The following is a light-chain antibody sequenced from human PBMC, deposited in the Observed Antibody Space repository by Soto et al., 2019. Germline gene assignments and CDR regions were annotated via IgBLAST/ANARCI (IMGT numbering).Light chain of an antibody. CDR3: SSYTTSSIWL. J-gene: IGLJ3*02. CDR2: EVT. V-gene: IGLV2-14*01. Sequence: QSVLTQPASVSGSPGQSITISCSGTSSDVGGYNYVSWYQQSPGKAPTLLIYEVTNRPPGVSNRFSGSKSANTASLTISGLQAEYAAAYYCSSYTTSSIWLFGGGTKLTVL. CDR1: SSDVGGYNY.